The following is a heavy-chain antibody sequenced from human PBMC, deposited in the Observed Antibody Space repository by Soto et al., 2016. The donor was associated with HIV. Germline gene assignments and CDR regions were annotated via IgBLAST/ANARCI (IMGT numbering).Heavy chain of an antibody. CDR1: GFTFDDYG. V-gene: IGHV3-20*04. CDR3: ARDIKGSGSYYIPRYYYYYMDV. J-gene: IGHJ6*03. CDR2: INWNGGST. Sequence: EVQLVESGGGVVRPGGSLRLSCAASGFTFDDYGMSWVRQAPGKGLEWVSGINWNGGSTGYADSVKGRFTISRDNAKNSPYLQMNSLRAEDTALYYCARDIKGSGSYYIPRYYYYYMDVWGKGTTVTRLL. D-gene: IGHD3-10*01.